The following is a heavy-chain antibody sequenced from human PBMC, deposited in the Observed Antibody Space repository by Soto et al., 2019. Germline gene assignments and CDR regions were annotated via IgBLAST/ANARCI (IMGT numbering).Heavy chain of an antibody. V-gene: IGHV3-21*01. Sequence: GGSLRLSWAASGFTYSRYSMNGVRQAPGKGLGWVSSITSSSSYIYYADSVNGRFTISRDNAKNSLYLQMNRPTADATAVYYCARSGHSSSTRCHFDCCRRRTMVSVSS. D-gene: IGHD2-2*01. J-gene: IGHJ4*02. CDR2: ITSSSSYI. CDR3: ARSGHSSSTRCHFDC. CDR1: GFTYSRYS.